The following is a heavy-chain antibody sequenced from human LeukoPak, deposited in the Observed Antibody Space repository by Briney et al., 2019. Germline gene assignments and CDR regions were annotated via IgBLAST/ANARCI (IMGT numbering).Heavy chain of an antibody. Sequence: GGSLRLSCAASGFTFSRYWMSWVRQAPGKGLEWVANIKQDGSEKYYVDSVKGRFTISRDNAKNSLYLQMNSLRAEDTAVYYCARVGPYYFDYWGQGTLVTVSS. J-gene: IGHJ4*02. CDR3: ARVGPYYFDY. V-gene: IGHV3-7*04. CDR2: IKQDGSEK. CDR1: GFTFSRYW. D-gene: IGHD3-16*01.